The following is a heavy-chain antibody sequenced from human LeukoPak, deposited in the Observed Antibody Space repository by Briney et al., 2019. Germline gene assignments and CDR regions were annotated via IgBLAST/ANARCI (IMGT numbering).Heavy chain of an antibody. V-gene: IGHV1-8*01. D-gene: IGHD3-22*01. J-gene: IGHJ3*02. CDR2: MNPKSGNT. CDR1: GYTFTSYD. Sequence: ASVKVSCKASGYTFTSYDINWVRQATGQGLEWMGWMNPKSGNTGYAQKFQGRVTMTRNTSISTAYMELSSLRSEDTAVYYCASSMIVVVHDAFDIWGQGTMVTVSS. CDR3: ASSMIVVVHDAFDI.